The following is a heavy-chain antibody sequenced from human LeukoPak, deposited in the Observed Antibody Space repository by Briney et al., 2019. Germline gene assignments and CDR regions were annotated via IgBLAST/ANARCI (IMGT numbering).Heavy chain of an antibody. CDR1: GGSISSGSYY. J-gene: IGHJ4*02. D-gene: IGHD4-11*01. Sequence: PSETLSLTCTVSGGSISSGSYYWTWIRQPAGKGLEWIGRIYTSGRTNYNPSLKSRVTISVDTSKNQFSLKLSSVTAADTAVYYCARGNVDYSNYDYWGQGTLVTVSS. V-gene: IGHV4-61*02. CDR2: IYTSGRT. CDR3: ARGNVDYSNYDY.